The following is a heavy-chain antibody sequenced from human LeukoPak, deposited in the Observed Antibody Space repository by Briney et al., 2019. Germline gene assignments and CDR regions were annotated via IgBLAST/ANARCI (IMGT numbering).Heavy chain of an antibody. CDR3: AKKRIVPAANDWFDP. D-gene: IGHD2-2*01. J-gene: IGHJ5*02. CDR1: GFTVSSNY. CDR2: ISGSVDGT. Sequence: GGSLRLSCAASGFTVSSNYMSWVRQAPGKGLEWFSTISGSVDGTYYADSVKGRFTISRDNSKNTLYLQMNSLRVEDTAIYYCAKKRIVPAANDWFDPWGQGTLVTVSS. V-gene: IGHV3-23*01.